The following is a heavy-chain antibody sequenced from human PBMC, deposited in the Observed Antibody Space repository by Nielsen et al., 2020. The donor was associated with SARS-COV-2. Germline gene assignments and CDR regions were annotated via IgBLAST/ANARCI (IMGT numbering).Heavy chain of an antibody. D-gene: IGHD6-6*01. J-gene: IGHJ5*02. CDR3: AKDQYSSSA. Sequence: GESLKISCAASGFTFSSYAMSWVRQAPGKGLEWVSAISGSGGSTYYADSVKGRFTISRDNSKNTLYLQMSSLRAEDTAVYYCAKDQYSSSAWGQGTLVTVSS. V-gene: IGHV3-23*01. CDR1: GFTFSSYA. CDR2: ISGSGGST.